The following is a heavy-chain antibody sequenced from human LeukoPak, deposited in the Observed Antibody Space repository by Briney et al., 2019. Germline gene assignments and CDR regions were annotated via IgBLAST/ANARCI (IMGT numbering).Heavy chain of an antibody. Sequence: GGSLRLSCAASGFTFSSYWMHWVRQAPGKGLVWVSRINSDGSSTSYADSVKGRFTISRDNAKNTLYLQMNSLRAEDTAVYYCARVPRNAMFGYWGQGTLVTVSS. CDR1: GFTFSSYW. J-gene: IGHJ4*02. CDR3: ARVPRNAMFGY. D-gene: IGHD2-2*01. CDR2: INSDGSST. V-gene: IGHV3-74*01.